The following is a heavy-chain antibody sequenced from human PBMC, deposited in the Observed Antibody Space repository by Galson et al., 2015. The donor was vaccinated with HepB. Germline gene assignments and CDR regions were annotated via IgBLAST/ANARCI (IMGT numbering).Heavy chain of an antibody. Sequence: SLRLSCAASGFTFDDYTMHWVRQAPGKGLEWVSLISWDGGSTYYADSVKGRFTISRDNSKNSLYLQMNSLRTEDTALYYCAKDIATVVPSIAAAGIDYWGQGTLVTVSS. CDR2: ISWDGGST. D-gene: IGHD6-13*01. CDR3: AKDIATVVPSIAAAGIDY. V-gene: IGHV3-43*01. CDR1: GFTFDDYT. J-gene: IGHJ4*02.